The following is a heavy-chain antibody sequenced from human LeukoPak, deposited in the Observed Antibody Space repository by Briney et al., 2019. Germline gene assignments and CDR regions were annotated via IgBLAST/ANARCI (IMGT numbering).Heavy chain of an antibody. V-gene: IGHV1-18*01. CDR1: GYTFTSYG. D-gene: IGHD3-10*01. CDR2: ISAYNGNT. CDR3: ARDLSMVQGGYWFDP. J-gene: IGHJ5*02. Sequence: GASVKVSCKASGYTFTSYGISWVRQAAGQGLEWMGWISAYNGNTNYAQKLQGRVTMTTDTSTSTAYMELRSLRSDDTAVYYCARDLSMVQGGYWFDPWGQGTLVTVSS.